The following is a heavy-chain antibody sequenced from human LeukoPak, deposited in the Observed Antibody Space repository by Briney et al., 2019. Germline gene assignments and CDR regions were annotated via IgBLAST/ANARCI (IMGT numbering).Heavy chain of an antibody. Sequence: GGSLRLSCAASGFTFSSYWMSWVRQAPGKGLEWVANMNRDGSEKNYVDSIKGRFTISRDNSANSLYLQMNSLRVEDTAVYYCARDGGIIRFGGQDVWGQGTTVIVS. V-gene: IGHV3-7*01. CDR3: ARDGGIIRFGGQDV. CDR2: MNRDGSEK. J-gene: IGHJ6*02. CDR1: GFTFSSYW. D-gene: IGHD3-16*01.